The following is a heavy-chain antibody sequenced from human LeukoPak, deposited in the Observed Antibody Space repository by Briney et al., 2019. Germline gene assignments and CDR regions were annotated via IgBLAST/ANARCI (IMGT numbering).Heavy chain of an antibody. Sequence: SETLSLTCTVSGGSISSGGYYWSWIRQHPGKGLEWIGYIYYSGSTYYNPSLKSRVTISVDTSKNQFSPKLSSVTAADTAVYYCAREGTMVRGVILDRMDVWGQGTTVTVSS. CDR2: IYYSGST. J-gene: IGHJ6*02. D-gene: IGHD3-10*01. CDR1: GGSISSGGYY. CDR3: AREGTMVRGVILDRMDV. V-gene: IGHV4-31*03.